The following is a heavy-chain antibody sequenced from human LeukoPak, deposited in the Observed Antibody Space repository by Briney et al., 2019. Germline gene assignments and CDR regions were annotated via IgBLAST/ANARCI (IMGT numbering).Heavy chain of an antibody. D-gene: IGHD3-22*01. CDR2: ISAYNGNT. Sequence: ASVKVSCKASGYTFTSYGISWVRQAPGQGLEWMGWISAYNGNTNYAQKLQGRVTMTTDTSTSTAYMELSSLRSEDTAVYYCARDTYYYDSSGYRRGGVEDYWGQGTLVTVSS. CDR3: ARDTYYYDSSGYRRGGVEDY. V-gene: IGHV1-18*01. CDR1: GYTFTSYG. J-gene: IGHJ4*02.